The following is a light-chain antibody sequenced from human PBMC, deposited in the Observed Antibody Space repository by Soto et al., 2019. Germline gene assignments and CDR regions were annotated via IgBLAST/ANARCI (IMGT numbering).Light chain of an antibody. J-gene: IGKJ1*01. CDR3: QSRT. CDR2: GAS. Sequence: EIVMTQSPATLSVSPGERATLSCRASQSVSSNLAWYQQKPGQAPRLLIYGASTRATGIPARFSGSGSGTDFTLIISSLQSEDFAVYYCQSRTFGQGTKVEIK. V-gene: IGKV3-15*01. CDR1: QSVSSN.